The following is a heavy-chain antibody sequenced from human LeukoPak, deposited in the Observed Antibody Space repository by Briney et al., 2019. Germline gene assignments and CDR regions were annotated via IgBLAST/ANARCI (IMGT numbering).Heavy chain of an antibody. Sequence: SETLSLTCTVSGGSISSYYWSWIRQPAGKGLEWIGRIYISGSTNYNPSLKSRVTISADTSKNQFSLKLSSVTAADTAVYYCARGYWFYFDYWGQGTLVTVSS. V-gene: IGHV4-4*07. CDR1: GGSISSYY. D-gene: IGHD2-8*02. CDR3: ARGYWFYFDY. CDR2: IYISGST. J-gene: IGHJ4*02.